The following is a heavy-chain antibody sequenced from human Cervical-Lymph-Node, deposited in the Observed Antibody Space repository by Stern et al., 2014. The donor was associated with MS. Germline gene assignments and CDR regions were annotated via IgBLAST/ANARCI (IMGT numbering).Heavy chain of an antibody. V-gene: IGHV2-70*01. Sequence: ESGPALVKPTQTLTLTCTLSGLSLSSSGMCVSWIRQPPGKALEWLALLGWDDDKFYSTSLKTRLSISKDTSKNQVVLTMTDMDPVDTATYYCARLNYYDSSAYGTFDYWGRGTLVTVSS. CDR3: ARLNYYDSSAYGTFDY. D-gene: IGHD3-22*01. CDR1: GLSLSSSGMC. J-gene: IGHJ4*02. CDR2: LGWDDDK.